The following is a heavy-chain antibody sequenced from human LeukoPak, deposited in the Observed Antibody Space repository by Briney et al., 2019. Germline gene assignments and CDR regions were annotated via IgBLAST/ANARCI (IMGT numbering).Heavy chain of an antibody. CDR2: IIPIFGTA. D-gene: IGHD3-22*01. CDR1: GGTFSSYA. CDR3: AREDYYDSSGSRLYNWFDP. Sequence: SVKVSCKASGGTFSSYAISWVRQAPGQGPEWMGGIIPIFGTANYAQKFQGRVTITTDESTSTAYMELSSLRSEDTAVYYCAREDYYDSSGSRLYNWFDPWGQGTLVTVSS. J-gene: IGHJ5*02. V-gene: IGHV1-69*05.